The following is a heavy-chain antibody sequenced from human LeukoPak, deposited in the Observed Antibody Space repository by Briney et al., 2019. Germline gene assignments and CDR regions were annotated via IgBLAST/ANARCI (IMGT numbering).Heavy chain of an antibody. J-gene: IGHJ5*02. Sequence: SETLSLTCTVSGGSISSYYWSWIRQPAGKGLEWIGRIYTSGSTNYNPSLKSRVTMSVDTSKNQFSLKLSSVTAADTAVYYCARDTYYYDSSGYWWFDPWGQGTLATVSS. CDR3: ARDTYYYDSSGYWWFDP. D-gene: IGHD3-22*01. V-gene: IGHV4-4*07. CDR2: IYTSGST. CDR1: GGSISSYY.